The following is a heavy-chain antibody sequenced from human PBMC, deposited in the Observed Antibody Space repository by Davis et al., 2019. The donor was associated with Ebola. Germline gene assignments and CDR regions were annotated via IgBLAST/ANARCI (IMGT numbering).Heavy chain of an antibody. CDR1: GFTFSSYA. V-gene: IGHV3-23*01. Sequence: PGGSLRLSCAASGFTFSSYAMSWVRQAPGKGLEWVSAISGGGGSTYYADSVKGRFTISRDNAKNSLYLQMNSLRAEDTAVYYCACGNYYGSGSYRDWGQGTLVTVSS. D-gene: IGHD3-10*01. CDR2: ISGGGGST. J-gene: IGHJ4*02. CDR3: ACGNYYGSGSYRD.